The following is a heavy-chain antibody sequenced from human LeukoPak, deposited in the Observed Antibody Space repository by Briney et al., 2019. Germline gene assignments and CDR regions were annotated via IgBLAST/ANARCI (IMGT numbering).Heavy chain of an antibody. V-gene: IGHV3-48*01. CDR2: ISNVGSTL. J-gene: IGHJ5*02. CDR1: GLTFSTYN. D-gene: IGHD2-15*01. CDR3: VTELYQAYGNWFDP. Sequence: GGSLRLPCAASGLTFSTYNMMWVRQAPGKGLEWISFISNVGSTLYYADSVRGRFTISRDNGKNSLYLQMDGLRVEDTGVYYCVTELYQAYGNWFDPWGQGTLVTVSS.